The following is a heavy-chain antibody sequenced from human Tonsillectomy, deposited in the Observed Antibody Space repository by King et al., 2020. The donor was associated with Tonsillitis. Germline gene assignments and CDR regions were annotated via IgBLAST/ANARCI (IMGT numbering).Heavy chain of an antibody. CDR2: INPNNGGT. J-gene: IGHJ5*02. CDR3: ASAGELERRSDWFDP. D-gene: IGHD1-1*01. CDR1: GYIFTGYY. V-gene: IGHV1-2*02. Sequence: QLVQSGAEGKKPGASVKVSCKASGYIFTGYYMHWVRQAPGQGLEWMGWINPNNGGTNYAQKFQGRGTMTRDTTISTAYMELASLRSDDTAVYYCASAGELERRSDWFDPWGQGTLVTDSS.